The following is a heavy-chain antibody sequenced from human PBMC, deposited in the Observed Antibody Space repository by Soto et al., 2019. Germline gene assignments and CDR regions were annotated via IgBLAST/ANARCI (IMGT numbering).Heavy chain of an antibody. Sequence: PGESLKISCKGSGYSFTSYWIGWVRQMPGKGLEWMGIIYPGDSDTRYSPSLQGQVTISADKSISTAYLQWSSLKASDTAMYYCALTGYGGNYLYYYYYGMDVWGQGTTVTVSS. CDR3: ALTGYGGNYLYYYYYGMDV. CDR2: IYPGDSDT. D-gene: IGHD3-22*01. V-gene: IGHV5-51*01. CDR1: GYSFTSYW. J-gene: IGHJ6*02.